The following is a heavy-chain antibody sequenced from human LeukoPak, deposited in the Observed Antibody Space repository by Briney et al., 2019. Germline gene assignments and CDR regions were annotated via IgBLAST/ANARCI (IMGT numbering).Heavy chain of an antibody. J-gene: IGHJ3*02. D-gene: IGHD3-22*01. CDR1: GYTFTKYG. CDR2: ITAAHKDT. CDR3: AISYNYDSPPYFDEAFDI. V-gene: IGHV1-18*01. Sequence: ASMKVSCKASGYTFTKYGISWVRQAPGQGLEWVGGITAAHKDTSYAQKFQGRVTVTTDTSTNTASMELRSLRSDDTAVYYCAISYNYDSPPYFDEAFDIWGQGTEVTVSS.